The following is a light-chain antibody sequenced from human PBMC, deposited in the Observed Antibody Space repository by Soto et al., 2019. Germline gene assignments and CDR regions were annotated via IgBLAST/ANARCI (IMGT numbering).Light chain of an antibody. V-gene: IGLV1-40*01. J-gene: IGLJ1*01. CDR1: SSNIGAGYD. CDR3: QSYDSSLSGFYV. CDR2: GNS. Sequence: QSVLTQPPSVSGAPGQRVTISCTGSSSNIGAGYDVHWYQQLPGTAPKLLIYGNSNRPSGVPDRFSGSKSGTSASLAITGLQAEDDADYDCQSYDSSLSGFYVFGTGTKLTVL.